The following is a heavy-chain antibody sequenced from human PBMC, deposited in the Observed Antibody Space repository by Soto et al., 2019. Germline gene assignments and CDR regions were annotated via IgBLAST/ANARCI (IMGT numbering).Heavy chain of an antibody. D-gene: IGHD3-3*01. Sequence: ASVKVSCKASGYTFTSYAMHWVRQAPGQRLEWMGWINAGNGNTKYSQKFQGRVTITRDTSASTAYMELSSLRSEDTAVYYCARYRYDFWSGSNYYYYYYMDVWGKGTTVTVSS. CDR2: INAGNGNT. CDR3: ARYRYDFWSGSNYYYYYYMDV. J-gene: IGHJ6*03. CDR1: GYTFTSYA. V-gene: IGHV1-3*01.